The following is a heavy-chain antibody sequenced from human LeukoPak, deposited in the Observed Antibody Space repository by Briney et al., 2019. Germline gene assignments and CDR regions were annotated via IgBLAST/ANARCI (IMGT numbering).Heavy chain of an antibody. V-gene: IGHV1-69*13. CDR3: AREGHRRGNAFDI. CDR1: GYTFTSYG. Sequence: SVKVSCKASGYTFTSYGISWVRQAPGQGFEWMGGIIPIFGTANYAQKFQGRVTITADESTSTAYMELSSLRSEDTAVYYCAREGHRRGNAFDIWGQGTMVTVSS. J-gene: IGHJ3*02. CDR2: IIPIFGTA.